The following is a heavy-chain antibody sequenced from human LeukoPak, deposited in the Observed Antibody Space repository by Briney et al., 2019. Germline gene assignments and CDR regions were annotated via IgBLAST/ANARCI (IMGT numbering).Heavy chain of an antibody. CDR3: AKGGILTGYYSGKYYFDY. CDR1: GFTFSSYA. J-gene: IGHJ4*02. D-gene: IGHD3-9*01. V-gene: IGHV3-23*01. CDR2: ISGSGGST. Sequence: PGGSLRLSCAASGFTFSSYAMSWVRQAPGKGLEWVSAISGSGGSTYYAGSVKGRFTISRDNSKNTLYLQMNSLRAEDTAVYYCAKGGILTGYYSGKYYFDYWGQGTLVTVSS.